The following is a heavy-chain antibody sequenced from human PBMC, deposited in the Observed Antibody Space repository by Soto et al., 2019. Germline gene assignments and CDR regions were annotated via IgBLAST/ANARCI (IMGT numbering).Heavy chain of an antibody. D-gene: IGHD3-3*01. CDR3: ARSTYDFWSGLDY. V-gene: IGHV4-59*01. CDR2: IYYSGRS. J-gene: IGHJ4*02. CDR1: GGSIGNSY. Sequence: SETLSLTCTVSGGSIGNSYWSWIRQSPGKGLEWISYIYYSGRSNYNPSLKSRDSKSVETSNNQFSLKISSMTAADTAVYYCARSTYDFWSGLDYWGQGTPVT.